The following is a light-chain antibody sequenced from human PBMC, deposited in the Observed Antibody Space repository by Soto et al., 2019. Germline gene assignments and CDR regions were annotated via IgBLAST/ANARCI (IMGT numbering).Light chain of an antibody. CDR3: QQYNKWPPT. CDR2: DIS. J-gene: IGKJ5*01. Sequence: EIVMTQSPATLSVSPGERATLSCRASQSVSSNLAWYQQKPGQAPRVLIYDISTRATGIPTRFSGSGSGTEFTLTISSLQSEDFAVYFCQQYNKWPPTFGQGTRLEIK. CDR1: QSVSSN. V-gene: IGKV3D-15*01.